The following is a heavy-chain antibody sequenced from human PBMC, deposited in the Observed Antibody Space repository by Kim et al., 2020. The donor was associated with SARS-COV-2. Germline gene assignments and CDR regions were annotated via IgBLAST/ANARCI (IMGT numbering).Heavy chain of an antibody. J-gene: IGHJ3*02. CDR2: IWYDGSNK. D-gene: IGHD2-2*02. CDR3: ARGFYCSSTSCYKDDAFDI. V-gene: IGHV3-33*01. CDR1: GFTFSSYG. Sequence: GGSLRLSCAASGFTFSSYGMHWVRQAPGKGLEWVAVIWYDGSNKYYADSVKGRFTISRDNSKNTLYLQMNSLRAEDTAVYYCARGFYCSSTSCYKDDAFDIWGQGTMVTVSS.